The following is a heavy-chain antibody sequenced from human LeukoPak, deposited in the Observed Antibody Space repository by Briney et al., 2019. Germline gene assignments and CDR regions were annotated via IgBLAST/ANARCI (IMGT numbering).Heavy chain of an antibody. J-gene: IGHJ4*02. CDR2: VRSKANSYAT. D-gene: IGHD2-15*01. CDR1: GFTFSGSA. Sequence: GGSLRLSCAAAGFTFSGSAMHWVSQASGKGLEWVGRVRSKANSYATAYAASVKGRFTISRDDSKNTAYLQMNSLKTEDTAVYYCTRCSGGSCNEDYWGQGTLVIVSS. V-gene: IGHV3-73*01. CDR3: TRCSGGSCNEDY.